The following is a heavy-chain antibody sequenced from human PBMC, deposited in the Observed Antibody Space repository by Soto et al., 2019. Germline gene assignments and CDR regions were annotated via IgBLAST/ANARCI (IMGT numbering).Heavy chain of an antibody. Sequence: SETLSLTCAVYGGSFSGYYWSWTRQPPGKGLEWIGEINHSGSTNYNPSLKSRVTISVDTSKNQFSLKLSSVTAADTAVYYCARGRPNYDILTGYPYGMDVWGQGTTVTVSS. J-gene: IGHJ6*02. D-gene: IGHD3-9*01. CDR1: GGSFSGYY. V-gene: IGHV4-34*01. CDR3: ARGRPNYDILTGYPYGMDV. CDR2: INHSGST.